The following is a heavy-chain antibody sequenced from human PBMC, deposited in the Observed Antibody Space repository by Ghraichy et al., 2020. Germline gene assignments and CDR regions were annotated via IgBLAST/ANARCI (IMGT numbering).Heavy chain of an antibody. CDR1: GFTFSNYA. D-gene: IGHD1-1*01. J-gene: IGHJ6*02. CDR3: ARDRITWNNYYFGMDV. CDR2: TSYDGSNQ. Sequence: LSLTCAASGFTFSNYAMHWVRQAPGKGLEWVALTSYDGSNQYYADSVKGRFTISRDNSNNTLSLQMNSLRAEDTGLYYCARDRITWNNYYFGMDVWGQGTTVTVSS. V-gene: IGHV3-30*04.